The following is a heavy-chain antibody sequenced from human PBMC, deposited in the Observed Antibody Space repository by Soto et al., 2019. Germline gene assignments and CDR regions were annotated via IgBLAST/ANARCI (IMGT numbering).Heavy chain of an antibody. V-gene: IGHV3-23*01. J-gene: IGHJ4*02. CDR3: AKDRALRYSSSVLPWY. Sequence: PGGSLRLSCAASGFTFSSYAMSWVRQAPGKGLEWVSAISGSGGSTYYADSVKGRFTISRDNSKNTLYLQMNSLRAEDTAVYYCAKDRALRYSSSVLPWYWGQGTLVTVSS. CDR1: GFTFSSYA. CDR2: ISGSGGST. D-gene: IGHD6-6*01.